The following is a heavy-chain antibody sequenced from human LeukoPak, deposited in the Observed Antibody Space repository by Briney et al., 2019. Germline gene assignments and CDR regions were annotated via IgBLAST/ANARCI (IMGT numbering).Heavy chain of an antibody. CDR2: VFSSGST. J-gene: IGHJ4*02. Sequence: SETLSLTCTVSGVSFRSYYWSWIRQPPGKGLEWIGYVFSSGSTDYNPSLKSRVTMSVVTSRNQFSLNLRSVTAADTAVYYCTRGGWLRFDYWGQGILVTVSS. D-gene: IGHD5-12*01. CDR1: GVSFRSYY. V-gene: IGHV4-59*01. CDR3: TRGGWLRFDY.